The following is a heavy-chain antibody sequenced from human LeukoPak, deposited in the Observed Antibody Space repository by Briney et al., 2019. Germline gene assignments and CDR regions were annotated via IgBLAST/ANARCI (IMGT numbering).Heavy chain of an antibody. CDR2: INPNSGGT. D-gene: IGHD3-10*01. CDR1: GYTFTGYY. CDR3: ARRMVRGVVYFDY. V-gene: IGHV1-2*02. Sequence: GASVKVSCKASGYTFTGYYMHWVRQAPGQGLEWMGWINPNSGGTNYAQKFQGRVTMTRDTSISTAYMELSRLRSDDTAVYYCARRMVRGVVYFDYWGQGTLVTVSS. J-gene: IGHJ4*02.